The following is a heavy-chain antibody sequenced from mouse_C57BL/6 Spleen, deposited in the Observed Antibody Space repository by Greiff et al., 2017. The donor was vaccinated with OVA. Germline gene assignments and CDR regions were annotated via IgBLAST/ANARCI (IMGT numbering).Heavy chain of an antibody. CDR1: GFTFSSYA. Sequence: DVQLVESGEGLVKPGGSLKLSCAASGFTFSSYAMSWVRQTPEKRLEWVAYISSGGDYIYYADTVKGRFTISRDNARNTLYLQMSSLKSEDTAMYYCTRDGPLLDAMDYWGQGTSVTVSS. J-gene: IGHJ4*01. CDR3: TRDGPLLDAMDY. CDR2: ISSGGDYI. D-gene: IGHD1-1*01. V-gene: IGHV5-9-1*02.